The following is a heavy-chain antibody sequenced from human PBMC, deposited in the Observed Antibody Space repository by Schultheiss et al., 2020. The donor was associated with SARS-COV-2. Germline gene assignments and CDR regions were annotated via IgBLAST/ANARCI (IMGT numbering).Heavy chain of an antibody. J-gene: IGHJ6*02. CDR1: GYSISSGYY. D-gene: IGHD6-13*01. Sequence: SETLSLTCTVSGYSISSGYYWGWIRQPPGKGLEWIGSIYYSGSTYYNPSLKSRVTISVDTSKNQFSLKLSSVTAADTAVYYCAAAAATHYYYYGMDVWGQGTTVTVSS. V-gene: IGHV4-38-2*02. CDR3: AAAAATHYYYYGMDV. CDR2: IYYSGST.